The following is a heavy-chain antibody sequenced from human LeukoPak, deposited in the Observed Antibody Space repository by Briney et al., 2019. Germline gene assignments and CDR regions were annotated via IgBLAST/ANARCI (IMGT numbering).Heavy chain of an antibody. Sequence: SVKVSCKASGGTFSSYAISWVRQAPGQGLEWMGGIIPMFGTANYAQKFQGRITMTTDESTSTAYMELSSLRSEDTAVYYCARTIVALLTTYYMDVWAKGPRSPSP. CDR3: ARTIVALLTTYYMDV. D-gene: IGHD4/OR15-4a*01. CDR1: GGTFSSYA. J-gene: IGHJ6*03. V-gene: IGHV1-69*05. CDR2: IIPMFGTA.